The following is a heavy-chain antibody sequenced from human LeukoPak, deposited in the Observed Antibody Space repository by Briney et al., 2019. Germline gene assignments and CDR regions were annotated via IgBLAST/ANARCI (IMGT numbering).Heavy chain of an antibody. D-gene: IGHD2-2*01. CDR3: ARDTLSVVVPAAIQSTPDHYYYGMDV. CDR2: IIPIFDTT. Sequence: SVRVSCKASGGTFSRYAISWVRQTPGQGLEWMGGIIPIFDTTDYAQRFQGRVTITADESTSTAYMELSSLRSEDTAVYYCARDTLSVVVPAAIQSTPDHYYYGMDVWGNGTTVTVSS. J-gene: IGHJ6*04. V-gene: IGHV1-69*13. CDR1: GGTFSRYA.